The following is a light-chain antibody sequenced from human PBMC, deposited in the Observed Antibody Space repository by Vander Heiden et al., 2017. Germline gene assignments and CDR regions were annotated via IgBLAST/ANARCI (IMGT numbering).Light chain of an antibody. V-gene: IGLV3-1*01. CDR1: KLGDEC. Sequence: SSELTQPPPASWSPGQTASITCSGNKLGDECAAWYHQKPGQSPVVGIYQDSKRPAGIPERFSGPNSGNTATLTISGTQAMDEADYYCQAWDSSTYVFGTGTKVTDL. J-gene: IGLJ1*01. CDR2: QDS. CDR3: QAWDSSTYV.